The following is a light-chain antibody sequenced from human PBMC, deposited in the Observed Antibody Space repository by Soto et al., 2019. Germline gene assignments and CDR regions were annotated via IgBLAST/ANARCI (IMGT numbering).Light chain of an antibody. CDR3: RQYNNCPPLT. Sequence: EIVMTQSPATLSVSAGERVTLSCRASQSVSSNLAWYQQKPGQAPRLLIYGASTRATGIPVRLSGSGSGTDFTRTIGSPEYEYFEVYCCRQYNNCPPLTFGGGTKVEIK. CDR1: QSVSSN. V-gene: IGKV3D-15*01. CDR2: GAS. J-gene: IGKJ4*02.